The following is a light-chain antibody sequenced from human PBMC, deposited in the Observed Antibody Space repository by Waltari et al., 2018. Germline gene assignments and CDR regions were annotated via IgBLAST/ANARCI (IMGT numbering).Light chain of an antibody. Sequence: QSALTQPASVSGSPGQSITISCTGTSSDVGGYNYVSWSQQHPGKAPKLMIYGVSKLPSGVSIRFSGSKSGNTASLTISGLQAEDEADYYCSSYTSSSTVVFGGGTKLTVL. V-gene: IGLV2-14*03. J-gene: IGLJ2*01. CDR2: GVS. CDR1: SSDVGGYNY. CDR3: SSYTSSSTVV.